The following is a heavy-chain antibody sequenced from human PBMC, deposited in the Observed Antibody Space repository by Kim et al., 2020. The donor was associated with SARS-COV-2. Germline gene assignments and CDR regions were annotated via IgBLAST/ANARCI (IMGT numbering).Heavy chain of an antibody. CDR2: IFYSGTT. Sequence: SETLSLTCIVSGGSISGSSYWWGWLRQPPGKGLEWIGSIFYSGTTHYNPSLTSRVTISVDTSRNQFSLSVSTVTAADTAVFYCARQLGDGSWSLHDLGQGTLVNVS. J-gene: IGHJ4*02. D-gene: IGHD1-26*01. CDR1: GGSISGSSYW. V-gene: IGHV4-39*01. CDR3: ARQLGDGSWSLHD.